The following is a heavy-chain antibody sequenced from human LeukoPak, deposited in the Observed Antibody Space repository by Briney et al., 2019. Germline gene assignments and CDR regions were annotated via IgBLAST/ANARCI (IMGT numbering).Heavy chain of an antibody. Sequence: PSETLSLTCSVSGGSISSSSWYWGWIRQPPGKGLEWIANILYTGSTYYNPSLKSRVTISIDTSKNQFSLRLNSVTATDTAVYYCARLNKPGWFDPWGQGTLVTVSS. CDR1: GGSISSSSWY. CDR3: ARLNKPGWFDP. J-gene: IGHJ5*02. CDR2: ILYTGST. V-gene: IGHV4-39*01. D-gene: IGHD1-14*01.